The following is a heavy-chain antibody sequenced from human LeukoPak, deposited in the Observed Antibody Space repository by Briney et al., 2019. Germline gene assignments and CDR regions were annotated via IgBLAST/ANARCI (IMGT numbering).Heavy chain of an antibody. CDR3: ARDPNGDYIGAFDM. CDR1: GFTFSAYA. Sequence: GGCLGLSCTASGFTFSAYAMMWVRQAPGKGPEWVSAIRGGGGSAFYADSVKGRFTISRDNSKYTLFLQMNSLRAEDTAVYYCARDPNGDYIGAFDMWGPGTMVTVSS. J-gene: IGHJ3*02. D-gene: IGHD4-17*01. CDR2: IRGGGGSA. V-gene: IGHV3-23*01.